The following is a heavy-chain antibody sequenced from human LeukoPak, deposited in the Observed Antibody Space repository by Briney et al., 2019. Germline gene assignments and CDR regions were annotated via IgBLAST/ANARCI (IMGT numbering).Heavy chain of an antibody. D-gene: IGHD5-24*01. J-gene: IGHJ6*03. CDR1: GFTFNDYA. V-gene: IGHV3-30*02. CDR2: IRYDGSVQ. CDR3: AKDKSGRWLQLNYMDV. Sequence: PGGSLRLSCAATGFTFNDYAMHGVRQSPGKGLYWLAFIRYDGSVQYYGDSVKGRFTVSRDNSKNTVYLQMNSLRPDDTAVYYCAKDKSGRWLQLNYMDVWGNGTTVTVSS.